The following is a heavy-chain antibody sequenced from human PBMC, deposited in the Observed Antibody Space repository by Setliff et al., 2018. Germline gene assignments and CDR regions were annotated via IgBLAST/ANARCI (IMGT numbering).Heavy chain of an antibody. CDR2: LYYSGDT. D-gene: IGHD1-1*01. V-gene: IGHV4-39*01. CDR1: RASISSTTYY. CDR3: ARTGTYRYFDY. Sequence: PSETLSLTCTVSRASISSTTYYWGWIRQPPGKGLEWIASLYYSGDTFYSPSLRSRVTISVDTAQNQFSLRLTSVTAADTAVYYCARTGTYRYFDYWGQGALVTVSS. J-gene: IGHJ4*02.